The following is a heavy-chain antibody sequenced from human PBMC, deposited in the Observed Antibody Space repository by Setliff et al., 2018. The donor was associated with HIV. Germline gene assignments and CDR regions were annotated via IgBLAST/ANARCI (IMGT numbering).Heavy chain of an antibody. V-gene: IGHV1-69*13. J-gene: IGHJ4*02. D-gene: IGHD2-21*01. CDR1: GGGVSNHV. CDR3: TRGPLLAGLGPYYVDH. Sequence: ASVKVSCKASGGGVSNHVISWVRQAPGRGLEWMGGIIPIFGTADYAQKFKGRVTVTADESTRAAYLELSSLISEDTAVYYCTRGPLLAGLGPYYVDHWGQGTLVTVSS. CDR2: IIPIFGTA.